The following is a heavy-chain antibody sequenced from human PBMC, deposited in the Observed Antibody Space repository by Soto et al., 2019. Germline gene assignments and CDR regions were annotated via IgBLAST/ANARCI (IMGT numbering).Heavy chain of an antibody. D-gene: IGHD2-2*01. V-gene: IGHV3-30-3*01. Sequence: GGSLRLSCAASGFTSSSYAMHWVRQAPGKGLEWVAVISYDGSNKYSADSVKGRFTISRDNSKNTLYLQMNSLRAEDTAVYYCARSAMTYYYGMDVWGQGTTVTVSS. J-gene: IGHJ6*02. CDR2: ISYDGSNK. CDR3: ARSAMTYYYGMDV. CDR1: GFTSSSYA.